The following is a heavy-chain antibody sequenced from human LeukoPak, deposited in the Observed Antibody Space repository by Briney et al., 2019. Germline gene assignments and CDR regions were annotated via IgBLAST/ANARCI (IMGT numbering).Heavy chain of an antibody. V-gene: IGHV3-23*01. J-gene: IGHJ4*02. Sequence: GGSLRLSCAASGFTFSTYSMTWVRQGPGKGLEWVSSIYPNGGSTFYADSVKGRFTVSRDNSKNTLYLQMSSLRTEDTAIYYCTKDVVPDSGWDLDYWGQGTLVTVSS. CDR3: TKDVVPDSGWDLDY. CDR2: IYPNGGST. D-gene: IGHD6-19*01. CDR1: GFTFSTYS.